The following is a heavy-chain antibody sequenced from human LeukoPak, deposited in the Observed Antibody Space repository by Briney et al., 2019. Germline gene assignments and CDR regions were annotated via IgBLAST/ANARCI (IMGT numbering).Heavy chain of an antibody. D-gene: IGHD3-9*01. V-gene: IGHV3-53*01. J-gene: IGHJ6*02. CDR2: IYSGGST. CDR1: GFTVSSDY. Sequence: GGSLRLSCAASGFTVSSDYMSWVRQAPGKGLEWVSVIYSGGSTYYADSVKGRFTISRDNSKNTVYLQMNSLRAEDTAVYHCARGTTDILTGYYYYAMDVWGQGTTVTVSS. CDR3: ARGTTDILTGYYYYAMDV.